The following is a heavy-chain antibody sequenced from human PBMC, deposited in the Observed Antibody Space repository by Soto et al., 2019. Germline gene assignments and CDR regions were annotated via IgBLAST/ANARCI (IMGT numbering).Heavy chain of an antibody. CDR1: GGSFSGYY. V-gene: IGHV4-34*01. J-gene: IGHJ4*02. D-gene: IGHD2-2*02. Sequence: TSETLSLTCAVYGGSFSGYYWSWIRQPPGKGLEWIGEINHSGSTNYNPSLKSRVTISVDTSKNQFSLKLSSVTAADTAVYYCARLACSTTRCFTYFDYWGQGALVTVSS. CDR3: ARLACSTTRCFTYFDY. CDR2: INHSGST.